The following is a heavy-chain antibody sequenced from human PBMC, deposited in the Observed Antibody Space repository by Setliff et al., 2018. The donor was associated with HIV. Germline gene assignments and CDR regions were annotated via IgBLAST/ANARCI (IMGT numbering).Heavy chain of an antibody. D-gene: IGHD3-10*01. Sequence: SETLSLTCTVSSDFVSGDDFYWSWIRQAPGRGLEWIGYVYYNGITHYNPSLKSRLTISIDTSGRRFSLNLTSVAALDTAVYFCAKMVRGSLSARRMYYFDSWGQGTMVTVS. CDR1: SDFVSGDDFY. CDR2: VYYNGIT. V-gene: IGHV4-30-4*01. J-gene: IGHJ4*02. CDR3: AKMVRGSLSARRMYYFDS.